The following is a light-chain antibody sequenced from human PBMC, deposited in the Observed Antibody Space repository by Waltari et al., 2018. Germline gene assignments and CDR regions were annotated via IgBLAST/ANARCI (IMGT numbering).Light chain of an antibody. CDR2: GAS. J-gene: IGKJ4*01. CDR3: QHYNEHPLT. CDR1: QSVSTN. V-gene: IGKV3-15*01. Sequence: EIVMTQSPAPLSVSPGERATLSSRASQSVSTNLAWYQQKPGQAPRLLIFGASTRVTGIPARFSGSGSGTDFTLAISGLQSEDFALYYCQHYNEHPLTFGGGTKVEIK.